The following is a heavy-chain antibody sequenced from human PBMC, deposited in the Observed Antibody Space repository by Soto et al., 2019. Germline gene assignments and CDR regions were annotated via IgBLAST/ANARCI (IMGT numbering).Heavy chain of an antibody. D-gene: IGHD6-19*01. CDR2: IYHSGST. CDR3: ARVVAVAGTWWFDP. J-gene: IGHJ5*02. V-gene: IGHV4-38-2*02. CDR1: GYSISSGYY. Sequence: ETLSLTCTVSGYSISSGYYWGWIRQPPGKGLEWIGSIYHSGSTYYNPSLKSRVTISVDTSKNQFSLKLSSVTAADTAVYYCARVVAVAGTWWFDPWGQGTLVTVSS.